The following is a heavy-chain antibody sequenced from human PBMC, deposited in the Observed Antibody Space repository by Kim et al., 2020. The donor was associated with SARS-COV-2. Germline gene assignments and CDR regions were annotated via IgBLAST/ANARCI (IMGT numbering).Heavy chain of an antibody. D-gene: IGHD4-17*01. Sequence: RYGPPFQGHVTISADTSLSTAYLQWSSLKASDTAIYYCARPDDDADYLLSLWGQGTLVTVSS. CDR3: ARPDDDADYLLSL. V-gene: IGHV5-51*01. J-gene: IGHJ4*02.